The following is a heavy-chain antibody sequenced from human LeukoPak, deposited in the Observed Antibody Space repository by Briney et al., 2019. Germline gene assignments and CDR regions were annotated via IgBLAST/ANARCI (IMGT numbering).Heavy chain of an antibody. CDR2: TSYDGSNK. J-gene: IGHJ4*02. CDR3: AKDRSYYDSGGYRYFDY. D-gene: IGHD3-22*01. V-gene: IGHV3-30-3*01. Sequence: GGSLRLSCAASGFTFSSYAMHGVRQAPGKGLEWVSVTSYDGSNKYYADSVKGRFTISRDDSNNTLYLQMNSLRAEDTAVYYCAKDRSYYDSGGYRYFDYWGQGTLVTVSS. CDR1: GFTFSSYA.